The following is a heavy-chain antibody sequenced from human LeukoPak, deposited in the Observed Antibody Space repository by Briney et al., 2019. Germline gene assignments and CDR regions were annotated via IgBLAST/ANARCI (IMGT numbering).Heavy chain of an antibody. Sequence: GGSRRLSCAASGFTFSSYAMSWVRQAPGKGLDWVSTISGGGGRTWYADSVKGRFTISRDNSKNTVDVQLNSLRAEDTAVYYCAKFRGSERTVIDCWGQGTLVTVSS. D-gene: IGHD1-1*01. CDR2: ISGGGGRT. CDR1: GFTFSSYA. J-gene: IGHJ4*02. CDR3: AKFRGSERTVIDC. V-gene: IGHV3-23*01.